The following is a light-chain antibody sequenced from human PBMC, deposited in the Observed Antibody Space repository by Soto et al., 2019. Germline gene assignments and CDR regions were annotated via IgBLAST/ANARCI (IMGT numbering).Light chain of an antibody. V-gene: IGLV1-40*01. CDR1: SSNIGAGYD. Sequence: QSVLTQPPSVSGAPGQRVTISCTGSSSNIGAGYDVHWYQQLPGTAPKLLIYGNSNRPSGVPDRFSGSKSGTSAALDITGLEAEDEADYSCQSYDSSLSGYVFGTGTKLTVL. CDR2: GNS. J-gene: IGLJ1*01. CDR3: QSYDSSLSGYV.